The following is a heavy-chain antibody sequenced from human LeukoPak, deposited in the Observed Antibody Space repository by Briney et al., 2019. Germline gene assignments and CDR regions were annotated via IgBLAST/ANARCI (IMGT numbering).Heavy chain of an antibody. J-gene: IGHJ4*02. CDR2: IKQDGSET. CDR1: GFTFSNSW. Sequence: GGSLRLSCAASGFTFSNSWMNWVRQSPGKGLEWVANIKQDGSETYYVDSVKGRFTISRDNAKNSLYLQMNSLKAEDTAVYYCARAHNWKYGSFDFWGQGTLVTVSS. V-gene: IGHV3-7*01. D-gene: IGHD1-7*01. CDR3: ARAHNWKYGSFDF.